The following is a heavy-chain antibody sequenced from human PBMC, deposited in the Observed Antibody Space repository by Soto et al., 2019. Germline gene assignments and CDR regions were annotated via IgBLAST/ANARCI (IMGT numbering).Heavy chain of an antibody. D-gene: IGHD3-16*01. Sequence: AGGSLRLSCSASGFTFSNYWMDWVRQAPGEGLVWVSHIKTDGTSTSYADSVKGRVTISRDNAENTLYLQMNSLRVEDTAIYYCARGWFGNSLDLWGRGTLVTVSS. J-gene: IGHJ5*02. CDR3: ARGWFGNSLDL. V-gene: IGHV3-74*01. CDR1: GFTFSNYW. CDR2: IKTDGTST.